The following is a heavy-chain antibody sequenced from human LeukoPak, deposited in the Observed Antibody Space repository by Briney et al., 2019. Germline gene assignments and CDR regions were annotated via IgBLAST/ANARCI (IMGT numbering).Heavy chain of an antibody. CDR1: GFTFSSYS. CDR3: ARDFPQWLVRVNSMDV. CDR2: ISSSSSTI. V-gene: IGHV3-48*01. J-gene: IGHJ6*03. Sequence: PGGSLRLSCAASGFTFSSYSMNWVRQAPGKGLEWVSYISSSSSTIYYADSVKGRFTISRDNAKNSLYLQMNSLRAEDTAVYYCARDFPQWLVRVNSMDVWGKGTTVTVSS. D-gene: IGHD6-19*01.